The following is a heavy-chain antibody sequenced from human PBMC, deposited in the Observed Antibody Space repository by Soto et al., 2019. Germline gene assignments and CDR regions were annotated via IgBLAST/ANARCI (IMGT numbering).Heavy chain of an antibody. D-gene: IGHD2-21*02. CDR1: GFSLSSSDVG. Sequence: QITLKESGPTLVKPTQTLTLTCTFSGFSLSSSDVGVGWIRQPPGKALEWLALIYWDDDKRYSPSLKSRLTITKDTSSNQVVLTVTNLDPVDTATYYWVRASGGGNSAYFDYWGQGTLVTVSS. J-gene: IGHJ4*02. CDR3: VRASGGGNSAYFDY. CDR2: IYWDDDK. V-gene: IGHV2-5*02.